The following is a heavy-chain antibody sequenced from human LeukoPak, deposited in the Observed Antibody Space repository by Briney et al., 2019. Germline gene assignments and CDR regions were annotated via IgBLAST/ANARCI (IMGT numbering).Heavy chain of an antibody. CDR2: IIPIFGTA. D-gene: IGHD3-9*01. CDR3: ARDLYDILTGYYPSYYYYYGMDV. J-gene: IGHJ6*02. V-gene: IGHV1-69*13. Sequence: SVKVSCKASGGTFSSYAISWVRQAPGQGLEWMGRIIPIFGTANYAQKFQGRVTITADESTSTAYMELSSLRSEDTAVYYCARDLYDILTGYYPSYYYYYGMDVWGQGTTVTVSS. CDR1: GGTFSSYA.